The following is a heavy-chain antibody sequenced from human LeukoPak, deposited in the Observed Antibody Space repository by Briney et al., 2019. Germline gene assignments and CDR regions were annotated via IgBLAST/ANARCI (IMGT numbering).Heavy chain of an antibody. CDR2: ISGSGGST. J-gene: IGHJ4*02. CDR3: AGVLRYFDWLFDY. Sequence: GGSLRLSCAASGFTFSSYAMSWVRQALGKGLEWVSAISGSGGSTYYADSVKGRFTISRDNSKNTLYLQMNSLRAEDTAVYYCAGVLRYFDWLFDYWGQGTLVTVSS. CDR1: GFTFSSYA. V-gene: IGHV3-23*01. D-gene: IGHD3-9*01.